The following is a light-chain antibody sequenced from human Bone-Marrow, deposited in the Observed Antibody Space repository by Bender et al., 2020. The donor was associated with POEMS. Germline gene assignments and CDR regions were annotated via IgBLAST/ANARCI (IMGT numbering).Light chain of an antibody. CDR1: SEHSSYT. V-gene: IGLV4-69*01. CDR3: QAWDTGGVV. CDR2: LNSDGSH. Sequence: QLVLTQSPSASASLGASVKLTCTLSSEHSSYTIAWHQQQPEKGPRYLMKLNSDGSHTKGDGIPDRFSGSSSGTERYLTISSLRAEDEAAYYCQAWDTGGVVFGGGTQLTVL. J-gene: IGLJ7*01.